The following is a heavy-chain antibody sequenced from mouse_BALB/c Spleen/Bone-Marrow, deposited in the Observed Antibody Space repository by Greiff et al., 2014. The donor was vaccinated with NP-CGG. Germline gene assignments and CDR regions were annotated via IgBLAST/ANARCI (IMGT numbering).Heavy chain of an antibody. D-gene: IGHD1-1*01. J-gene: IGHJ2*01. V-gene: IGHV14-3*02. CDR2: IDPAYGNS. Sequence: DVHLVESGAELVKPGASVKLSCTASGFNIKDTYMHWVKQRPEQGLEWIGRIDPAYGNSKYDPKFQGKATITADTSSNTAYLQLSSLTSEDTAVYYCAFITTVVEYYFDYWGQGTTLTVSS. CDR3: AFITTVVEYYFDY. CDR1: GFNIKDTY.